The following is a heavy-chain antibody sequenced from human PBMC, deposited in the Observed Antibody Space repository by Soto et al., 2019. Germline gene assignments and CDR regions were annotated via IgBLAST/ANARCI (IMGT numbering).Heavy chain of an antibody. V-gene: IGHV1-18*01. Sequence: QVQLVQPGPEVKKPGAAVKVSCKTSGYTFTTFGISWVRQAPGQGLEWMGWINTSKGNTNYAQKFQGRVTMTTDTSTSTAYMELRSLRSDDTAVYYCATRSPAFDYWGQGTLVTVSS. CDR2: INTSKGNT. J-gene: IGHJ4*02. CDR3: ATRSPAFDY. CDR1: GYTFTTFG.